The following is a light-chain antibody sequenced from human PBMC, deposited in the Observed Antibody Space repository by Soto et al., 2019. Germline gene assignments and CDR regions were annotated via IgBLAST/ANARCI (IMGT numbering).Light chain of an antibody. Sequence: QSVLTQPPSVSGSPGQSVAISCTGTSSDIGAYNRVSWYQQPPGTAPKLMIYDVNNRPSGVPDRFSGSKSGNTASLTISGLRAYDEADYYCSSFTSSNTYVFGTGTKVTV. CDR1: SSDIGAYNR. CDR3: SSFTSSNTYV. CDR2: DVN. J-gene: IGLJ1*01. V-gene: IGLV2-18*02.